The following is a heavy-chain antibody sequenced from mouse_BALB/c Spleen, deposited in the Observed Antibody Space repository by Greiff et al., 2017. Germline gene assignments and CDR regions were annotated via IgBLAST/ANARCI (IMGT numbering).Heavy chain of an antibody. CDR1: GFSLTSYG. D-gene: IGHD1-1*01. V-gene: IGHV2-9*02. CDR2: IWAGGST. Sequence: VQLQESGPGLVAPSQSLSITCTVSGFSLTSYGVHWVRQPPGKGLEWLGVIWAGGSTNYNSALMSRLSISKDNSKSQVFLKMNSLQTDDTAMYYCAREDTTVVDGGFAYWGQGTLVTVSA. CDR3: AREDTTVVDGGFAY. J-gene: IGHJ3*01.